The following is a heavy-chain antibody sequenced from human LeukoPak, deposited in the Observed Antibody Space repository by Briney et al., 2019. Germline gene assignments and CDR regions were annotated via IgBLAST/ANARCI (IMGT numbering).Heavy chain of an antibody. CDR2: FGSGGDS. Sequence: PGGALRLSCAASGFTFSSYDMHWVRQATGKGLEWVSAFGSGGDSYYRDSVKGRFTISIENAKNSLYLQMNSLRAGDTAVYYCARGGWSHNNWYFDLWGRGTLVTVSS. D-gene: IGHD6-19*01. J-gene: IGHJ2*01. CDR1: GFTFSSYD. V-gene: IGHV3-13*04. CDR3: ARGGWSHNNWYFDL.